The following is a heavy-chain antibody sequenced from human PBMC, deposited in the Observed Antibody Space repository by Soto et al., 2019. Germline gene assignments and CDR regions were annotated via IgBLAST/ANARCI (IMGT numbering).Heavy chain of an antibody. Sequence: PSETLSLTCTVSGGSINSFFWSWIRQSPGKGLEYIGYIYYSGSTTYNPSPKSRVTISVDTSKNQFSLKLSSVTAADTAVYYCARSRNFDYAFYWGQGTLVTVSS. J-gene: IGHJ4*02. CDR3: ARSRNFDYAFY. CDR1: GGSINSFF. V-gene: IGHV4-59*01. CDR2: IYYSGST. D-gene: IGHD3-16*01.